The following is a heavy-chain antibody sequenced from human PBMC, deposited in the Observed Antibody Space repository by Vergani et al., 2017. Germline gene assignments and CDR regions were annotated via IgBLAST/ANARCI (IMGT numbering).Heavy chain of an antibody. Sequence: QVQLQESGPGLVKPSQTLSLTCTVSGGSISSGSYYWSWIRQPAGKGLEWIGRIYTSGSTNYNPSLKSRVTISVDTSKNQFSLKLSSVTAADTAVYYCARGVGDLLVPHTANEDAFDIWGQGTMVTVSS. CDR1: GGSISSGSYY. CDR2: IYTSGST. D-gene: IGHD2-21*01. CDR3: ARGVGDLLVPHTANEDAFDI. J-gene: IGHJ3*02. V-gene: IGHV4-61*02.